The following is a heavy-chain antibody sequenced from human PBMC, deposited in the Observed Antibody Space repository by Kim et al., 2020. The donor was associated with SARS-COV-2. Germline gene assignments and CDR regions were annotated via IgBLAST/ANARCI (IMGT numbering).Heavy chain of an antibody. CDR1: GFTFSSYS. CDR2: ISSSSSYI. CDR3: ARDWAGYGDYVGWFDP. J-gene: IGHJ5*02. V-gene: IGHV3-21*01. Sequence: GGSLRLSCAASGFTFSSYSMNWVRQAPGKGLEWVSSISSSSSYIYYADSVKGRFTISRDNAKNSLYLQMNSLRAEDTAVYYCARDWAGYGDYVGWFDPWGQGTLVTVSS. D-gene: IGHD4-17*01.